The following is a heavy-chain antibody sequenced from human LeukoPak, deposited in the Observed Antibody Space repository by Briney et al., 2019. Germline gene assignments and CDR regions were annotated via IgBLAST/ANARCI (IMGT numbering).Heavy chain of an antibody. CDR3: AKSGRRYYDSSGYYDSDFDY. Sequence: SETLSLTCTVSGGSISSYYWSWIRQPPGKGLEWIGYIYYSGSTNYNPSLKSRITISVDTSKNQFSLKLSSVTAADTAVYYCAKSGRRYYDSSGYYDSDFDYWGQGTLVTVSS. CDR2: IYYSGST. J-gene: IGHJ4*02. V-gene: IGHV4-59*01. CDR1: GGSISSYY. D-gene: IGHD3-22*01.